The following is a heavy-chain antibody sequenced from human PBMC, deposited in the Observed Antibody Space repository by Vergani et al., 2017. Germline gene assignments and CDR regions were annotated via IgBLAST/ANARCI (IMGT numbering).Heavy chain of an antibody. D-gene: IGHD3-16*01. J-gene: IGHJ4*02. CDR2: VNPNSGGT. V-gene: IGHV1-2*02. Sequence: QVQLVQSGAEVKKPGASVKVSCKTSGFTFSGYYIHWVRQAPGQGLEWMGWVNPNSGGTNYAQKFQGRVTMTRDTSINTAYMELNRLKSDDAAMYYFARDTRGGEWSGGYWGQGTLVTVSS. CDR3: ARDTRGGEWSGGY. CDR1: GFTFSGYY.